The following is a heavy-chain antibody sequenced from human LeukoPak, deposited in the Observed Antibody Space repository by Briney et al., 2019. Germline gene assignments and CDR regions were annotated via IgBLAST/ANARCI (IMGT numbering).Heavy chain of an antibody. V-gene: IGHV4-34*01. CDR1: GGSFSGYY. CDR2: INHSGST. Sequence: PSETLSLTCAVYGGSFSGYYWSWIRQPPGKGLEWIGEINHSGSTNYNPSLKSRVTISVDTSKNQFSLKLSSVTAADTAVYYCARPRYYYGSGSLVYWGQGTLVIVSS. J-gene: IGHJ4*02. D-gene: IGHD3-10*01. CDR3: ARPRYYYGSGSLVY.